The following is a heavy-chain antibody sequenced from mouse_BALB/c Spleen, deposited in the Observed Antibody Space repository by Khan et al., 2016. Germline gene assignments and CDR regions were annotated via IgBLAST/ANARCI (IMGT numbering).Heavy chain of an antibody. Sequence: QVQLQQSGAELVRPGTSVKVSCKASGYAFTNFLIQWVKQRPGQGLEWVGVINPGSGGTHYNEKFKDKATLTADKSSSTAYMQLSSLTSDDSAVYFCASSSNCVYWGQGTTLTVSS. CDR1: GYAFTNFL. CDR2: INPGSGGT. J-gene: IGHJ2*01. V-gene: IGHV1-54*01. CDR3: ASSSNCVY. D-gene: IGHD2-10*02.